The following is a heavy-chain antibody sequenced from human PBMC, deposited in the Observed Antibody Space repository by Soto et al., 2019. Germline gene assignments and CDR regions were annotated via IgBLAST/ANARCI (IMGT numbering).Heavy chain of an antibody. CDR1: GYTFTIYD. J-gene: IGHJ5*02. CDR2: MNPNSGNT. CDR3: ARGRKLKVYGILTGYSLRGWFDP. Sequence: ASVKVCCKASGYTFTIYDSNWVRQAPGQGLEWMGWMNPNSGNTGYAQKFQGRVTMTRNTSISTAYMELSSLRSEDTAVYYCARGRKLKVYGILTGYSLRGWFDPWGQGTLVTVSS. V-gene: IGHV1-8*02. D-gene: IGHD3-9*01.